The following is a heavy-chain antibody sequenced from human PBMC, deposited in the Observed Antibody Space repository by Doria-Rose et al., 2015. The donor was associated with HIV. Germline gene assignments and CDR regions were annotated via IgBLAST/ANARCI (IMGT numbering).Heavy chain of an antibody. CDR2: IFSYDER. D-gene: IGHD6-13*01. V-gene: IGHV2-26*01. CDR3: ARIKSSRWYHKYYFDF. CDR1: GVSLSSPGMG. Sequence: QITLKESGPVLVKPTETLTLTCTVSGVSLSSPGMGVSWIRQPPGKALEWLANIFSYDERSYKTSLKSSLTISRGTSNSQVVLTMTDMDPVDTATYYCARIKSSRWYHKYYFDFWGQGTLVIVSA. J-gene: IGHJ4*02.